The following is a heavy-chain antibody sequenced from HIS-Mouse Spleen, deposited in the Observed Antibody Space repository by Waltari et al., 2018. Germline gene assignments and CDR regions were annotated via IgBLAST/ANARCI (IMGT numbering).Heavy chain of an antibody. CDR2: ISYDGMNK. V-gene: IGHV3-30*18. J-gene: IGHJ4*02. D-gene: IGHD1-26*01. Sequence: QVQLVESGGGVVQPGRSLRLSCAASGFTFSSYGMHWVRQAPGRGLGGVAVISYDGMNKYYADSVKGRFTISRDNSKNTLYLQMNSLRAEDTAVYYCAKVNSGSYYFDYWGQGTLVTVSS. CDR3: AKVNSGSYYFDY. CDR1: GFTFSSYG.